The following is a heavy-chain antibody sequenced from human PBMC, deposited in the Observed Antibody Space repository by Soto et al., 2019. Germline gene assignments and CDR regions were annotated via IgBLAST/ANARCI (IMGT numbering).Heavy chain of an antibody. CDR1: GFTSSTSA. V-gene: IGHV3-30-3*01. CDR2: TSYDGTTK. CDR3: AREVVRPYFDY. Sequence: HPGGSLRLSCAGSGFTSSTSAMHWVRQAPGKGLEWVAVTSYDGTTKYYADSVKGRFTISRDNSKNTLSLQMNSLSAEDTAVYYCAREVVRPYFDYWGQGISVTVSS. J-gene: IGHJ4*02. D-gene: IGHD2-2*01.